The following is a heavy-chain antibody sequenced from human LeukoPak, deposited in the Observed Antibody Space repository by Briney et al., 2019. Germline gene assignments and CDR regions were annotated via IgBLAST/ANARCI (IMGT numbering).Heavy chain of an antibody. J-gene: IGHJ3*02. CDR2: INHSGST. CDR3: AREGAVGVITLDDAFDI. V-gene: IGHV4-34*01. D-gene: IGHD3-16*02. Sequence: PSETLSLTCAVYGGSFSGYYWSWIRQPPGKGLEWIGEINHSGSTNYNPSLKSRVTISLDTSKNQFSLNLSSVTAADTAVYYCAREGAVGVITLDDAFDIWGQGTMVTVSS. CDR1: GGSFSGYY.